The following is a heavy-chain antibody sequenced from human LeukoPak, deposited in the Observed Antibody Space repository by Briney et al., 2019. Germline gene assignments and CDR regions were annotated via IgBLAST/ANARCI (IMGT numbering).Heavy chain of an antibody. CDR3: ARGVWDIVAVAGTLDYYYGMDV. CDR1: GGSISSYY. CDR2: IYTSGST. D-gene: IGHD6-19*01. V-gene: IGHV4-4*07. J-gene: IGHJ6*02. Sequence: SETLSLTCTVSGGSISSYYWSWIRQPAGKGLEWIGRIYTSGSTNYNPFLKSRVTMSVDTSKNQFSLKLSSVTAADTAVYYCARGVWDIVAVAGTLDYYYGMDVWGQGTTVTVSS.